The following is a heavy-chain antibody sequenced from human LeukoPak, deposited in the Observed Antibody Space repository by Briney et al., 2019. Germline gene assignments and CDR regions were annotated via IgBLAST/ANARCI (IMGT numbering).Heavy chain of an antibody. Sequence: PGGSLRLSCAASGFTFNIYNMNWVRQAPGKGLEWVSSISSSSSYIYYADSVKGRFTISRDNAKNSLYLQMNSLRAEDTAVYYCARDCSGGSCLLGNYWGQGTLVTVSS. CDR2: ISSSSSYI. J-gene: IGHJ4*02. V-gene: IGHV3-21*01. D-gene: IGHD2-15*01. CDR3: ARDCSGGSCLLGNY. CDR1: GFTFNIYN.